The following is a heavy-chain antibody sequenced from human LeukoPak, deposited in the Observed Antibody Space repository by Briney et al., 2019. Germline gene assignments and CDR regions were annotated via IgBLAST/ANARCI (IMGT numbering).Heavy chain of an antibody. CDR3: ARDGADVYGRAFDY. J-gene: IGHJ4*02. CDR1: GGSISSYY. D-gene: IGHD3-10*01. Sequence: SETLSLTCNVSGGSISSYYWTWIRQPAGKGLEWIGRIHASGTTNYNSSLKSRVSMSVDTSKNQFSLKLTSVTAADTAVYFCARDGADVYGRAFDYWGQGTLVSVSS. V-gene: IGHV4-4*07. CDR2: IHASGTT.